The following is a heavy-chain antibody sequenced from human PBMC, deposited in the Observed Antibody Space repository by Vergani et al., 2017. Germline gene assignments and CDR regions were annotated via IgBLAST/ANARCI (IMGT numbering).Heavy chain of an antibody. D-gene: IGHD5-24*01. CDR2: ISSSGRYI. CDR1: GFTFNRFN. CDR3: ARDQGDGYNFFDY. V-gene: IGHV3-21*01. J-gene: IGHJ4*02. Sequence: EVQLVESGGGLVKPGGSLRLSCAASGFTFNRFNMNWVRQAPGKGLEWVSSISSSGRYIYYADSVKGRFTISRDNAKKSLYLQMNSLRAEDTAVYYCARDQGDGYNFFDYWGQGTLVTVSS.